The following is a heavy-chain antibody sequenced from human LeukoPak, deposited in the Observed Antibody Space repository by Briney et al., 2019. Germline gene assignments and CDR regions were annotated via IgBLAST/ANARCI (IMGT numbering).Heavy chain of an antibody. CDR3: ARGDGYKLVDY. CDR2: ISSSSSYI. J-gene: IGHJ4*02. V-gene: IGHV3-21*01. CDR1: GFTFRSYT. D-gene: IGHD5-24*01. Sequence: GGSLRLSCAASGFTFRSYTMDWVRQAPGKGLEWVSSISSSSSYIYYADSVKGRFTISRDNAKNSLYLQMNSLRAEDTAMYYCARGDGYKLVDYWGQGTLVTVSS.